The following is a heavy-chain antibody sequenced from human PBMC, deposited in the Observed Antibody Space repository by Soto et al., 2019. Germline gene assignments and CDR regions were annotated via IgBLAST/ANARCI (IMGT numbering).Heavy chain of an antibody. J-gene: IGHJ4*02. CDR2: IYYSGST. CDR1: GGSISSGGYY. D-gene: IGHD2-15*01. V-gene: IGHV4-31*02. CDR3: ARENLGYCSGGSCRNFGY. Sequence: SETLSLTXTVSGGSISSGGYYWSWIRQHPGKGLEWIGYIYYSGSTYYNPSLKSRVTISVDTSKNQFSLKLSSVTAADTAVYYCARENLGYCSGGSCRNFGYWGEGTLVTVSS.